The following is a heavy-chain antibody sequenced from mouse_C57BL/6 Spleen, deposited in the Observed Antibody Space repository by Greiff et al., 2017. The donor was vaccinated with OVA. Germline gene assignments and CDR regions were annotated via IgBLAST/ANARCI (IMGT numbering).Heavy chain of an antibody. CDR3: ARDRLYYFDY. CDR2: INYDGSST. CDR1: GFTFSDYY. J-gene: IGHJ2*01. V-gene: IGHV5-16*01. D-gene: IGHD2-4*01. Sequence: EVKVVESEGGLVQPGSSMKLSCTASGFTFSDYYMAWVRQVPEKGLEWVANINYDGSSTYYLDSLKSRFIISRDNAKNILYLQMSSLKSEDTATYYCARDRLYYFDYWGQGTTLTVSS.